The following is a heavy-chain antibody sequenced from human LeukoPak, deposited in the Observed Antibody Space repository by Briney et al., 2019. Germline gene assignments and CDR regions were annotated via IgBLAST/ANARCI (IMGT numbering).Heavy chain of an antibody. Sequence: PGGSLRLSCAASGFTFSSYSMNWVRQAPGKGLEWVSSISSSSSYIYYADSVKGRFTISRDNAKNSLYLQMNSLRAGDTAVYYCARTPRETSYYYDSSGYSYYYYYGMDVWGQGTTVTVSS. D-gene: IGHD3-22*01. J-gene: IGHJ6*02. V-gene: IGHV3-21*01. CDR2: ISSSSSYI. CDR3: ARTPRETSYYYDSSGYSYYYYYGMDV. CDR1: GFTFSSYS.